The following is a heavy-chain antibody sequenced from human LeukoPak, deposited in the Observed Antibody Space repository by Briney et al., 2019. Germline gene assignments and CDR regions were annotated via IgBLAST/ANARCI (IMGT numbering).Heavy chain of an antibody. J-gene: IGHJ4*02. Sequence: PSETLSLTCTVSGGSISSSSYYWGWIRQPPGKGLEWIGSIYYSGSTYYNPSLKSRVTISVDTSKNQFSLKLSSVTAADTAVYYCARLPDYYDSSGYFDYWGQGTLVTVSS. D-gene: IGHD3-22*01. V-gene: IGHV4-39*01. CDR2: IYYSGST. CDR1: GGSISSSSYY. CDR3: ARLPDYYDSSGYFDY.